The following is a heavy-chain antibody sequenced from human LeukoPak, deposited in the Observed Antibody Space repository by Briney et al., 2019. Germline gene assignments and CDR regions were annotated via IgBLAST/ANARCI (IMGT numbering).Heavy chain of an antibody. J-gene: IGHJ5*02. Sequence: PSETLSLTCAVYGGSFSGYYWSWIRQPPGKGLEWIGEINHSGSTNYNPSPKSRVTISVDTSKNQFSLKLSSVTAADTAVYYCARENVRFLEWLLFGWFDPWGQGTLVTVSS. CDR2: INHSGST. V-gene: IGHV4-34*01. CDR1: GGSFSGYY. D-gene: IGHD3-3*01. CDR3: ARENVRFLEWLLFGWFDP.